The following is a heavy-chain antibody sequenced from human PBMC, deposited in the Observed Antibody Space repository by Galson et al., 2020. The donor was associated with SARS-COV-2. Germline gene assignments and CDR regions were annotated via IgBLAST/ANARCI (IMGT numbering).Heavy chain of an antibody. CDR2: ISYDGNNE. Sequence: GGSLRLTCEASAFTFSAYAMHWVRQAPGKGLEWVAVISYDGNNEYYADPAKGRFTISRDNSKNTLYLQMHSLRAEDTAVYYCARDQWPLGTYDAVDIWGQGTMVTVSS. D-gene: IGHD3-16*01. CDR1: AFTFSAYA. J-gene: IGHJ3*02. CDR3: ARDQWPLGTYDAVDI. V-gene: IGHV3-30-3*01.